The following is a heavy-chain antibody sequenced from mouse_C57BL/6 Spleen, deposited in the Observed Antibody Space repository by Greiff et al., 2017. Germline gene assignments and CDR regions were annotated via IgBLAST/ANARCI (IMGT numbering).Heavy chain of an antibody. CDR1: GYTFTDYY. D-gene: IGHD2-4*01. J-gene: IGHJ4*01. CDR2: INPNNGGT. V-gene: IGHV1-26*01. Sequence: VQLKQSGPELVKPGASVKISCKASGYTFTDYYMNWVKQSHGKSLEWIGDINPNNGGTSYNQKFKGKATLTVDKSSSTAYMELRSLTSEDSAVYYCARAVYYDYDAGSYYAMDYWGQGTSVTVSS. CDR3: ARAVYYDYDAGSYYAMDY.